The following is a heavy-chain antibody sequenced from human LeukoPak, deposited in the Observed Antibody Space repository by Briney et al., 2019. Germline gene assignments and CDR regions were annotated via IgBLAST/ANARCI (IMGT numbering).Heavy chain of an antibody. D-gene: IGHD1-14*01. CDR2: IYYSGST. J-gene: IGHJ6*02. V-gene: IGHV4-59*01. Sequence: SETLSLTCTVSGGSISSYYWSWIRQPPGKGLEWIGYIYYSGSTNYNPSLKSRVTISVDTSKNQFSLKLSSVTAADTAVYYCARDLKPCYYYGMDVWGQGTTVTVSS. CDR1: GGSISSYY. CDR3: ARDLKPCYYYGMDV.